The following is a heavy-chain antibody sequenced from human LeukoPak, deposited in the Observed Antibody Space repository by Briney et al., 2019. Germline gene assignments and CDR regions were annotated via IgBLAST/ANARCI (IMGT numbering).Heavy chain of an antibody. V-gene: IGHV4-59*12. CDR2: IYYSGST. J-gene: IGHJ4*02. D-gene: IGHD2-15*01. CDR1: GGSISSYY. Sequence: PSETLSLTCTVSGGSISSYYWSWIRQPPGKGLEWIGYIYYSGSTNYNPSLKSRVTISVDTSKNQFSLKLSSVTAADTAVYYCARGLSIVVVVAATVFDYWGQGTLVTVSS. CDR3: ARGLSIVVVVAATVFDY.